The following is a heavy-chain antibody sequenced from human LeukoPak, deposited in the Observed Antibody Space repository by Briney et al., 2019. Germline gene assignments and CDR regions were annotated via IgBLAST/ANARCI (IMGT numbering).Heavy chain of an antibody. J-gene: IGHJ4*02. CDR2: INAGNGNT. V-gene: IGHV1-3*01. CDR1: GGTFSSYA. CDR3: ARVRDGSALDY. D-gene: IGHD3-10*01. Sequence: ASVKVSCKASGGTFSSYAISWVRQAPGQGLEWMGWINAGNGNTKYSQKFQGRVTITRDTSASTAYMELSSLRSEDTAVYYCARVRDGSALDYWGQGTLVTVSS.